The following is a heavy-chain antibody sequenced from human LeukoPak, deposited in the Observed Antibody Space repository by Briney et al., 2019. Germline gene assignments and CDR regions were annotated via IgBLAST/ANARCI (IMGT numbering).Heavy chain of an antibody. J-gene: IGHJ4*02. V-gene: IGHV1-46*01. CDR2: ANPSGRST. CDR3: ARDAF. D-gene: IGHD3-3*02. Sequence: ASVKVSCKTSGYSFTSFYIHWVRQAPGQGLEWMGMANPSGRSTISAQKFQDRVNMTTDTSRRPIKTEMTGMTPDDTGIYYRARDAFWGQGTQVTVSS. CDR1: GYSFTSFY.